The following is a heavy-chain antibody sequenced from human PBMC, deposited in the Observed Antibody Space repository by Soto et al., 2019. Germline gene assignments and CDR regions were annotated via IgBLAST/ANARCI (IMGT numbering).Heavy chain of an antibody. CDR1: CCPISSSNYY. D-gene: IGHD6-13*01. J-gene: IGHJ3*02. Sequence: SEDLSLTCTVSCCPISSSNYYWDWIRQPPGKGLEWIGSIYYSGNRYYNPSLKSRVTMSVDTSKNQFSLKLSSVTAADTAVYYCARRYSSAFDIWGQGTMVT. V-gene: IGHV4-39*01. CDR3: ARRYSSAFDI. CDR2: IYYSGNR.